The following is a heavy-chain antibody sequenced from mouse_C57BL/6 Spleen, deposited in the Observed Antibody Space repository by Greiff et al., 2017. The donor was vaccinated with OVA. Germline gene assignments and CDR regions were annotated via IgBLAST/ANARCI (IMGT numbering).Heavy chain of an antibody. V-gene: IGHV1-64*01. Sequence: QVQLQQPGAELVKPGASVKLSCKASGYTFTSYWMHWVKQRPGQGLEWIGMIHPNSGSTNYNEKFKSKATLTVDKSSSTAYMQLSSLTSEDSAVYYCARPPAPHYAMDYWGQGTSVTVSS. CDR3: ARPPAPHYAMDY. CDR2: IHPNSGST. J-gene: IGHJ4*01. CDR1: GYTFTSYW.